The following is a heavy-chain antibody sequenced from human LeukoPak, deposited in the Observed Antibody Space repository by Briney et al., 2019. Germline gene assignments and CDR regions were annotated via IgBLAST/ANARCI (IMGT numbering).Heavy chain of an antibody. D-gene: IGHD3-3*01. CDR1: GGSISSGGYY. J-gene: IGHJ4*02. Sequence: PSQTLSLTCTVSGGSISSGGYYWSWIRQPPGKGLEWIGYIYHSGSTYYNPSLKSRVTISVDRSKNQFSLKLSSVTAADTAVYYCARDIGYDFWSATSKGNSYFDYWGQGTLVTVSS. CDR3: ARDIGYDFWSATSKGNSYFDY. CDR2: IYHSGST. V-gene: IGHV4-30-2*01.